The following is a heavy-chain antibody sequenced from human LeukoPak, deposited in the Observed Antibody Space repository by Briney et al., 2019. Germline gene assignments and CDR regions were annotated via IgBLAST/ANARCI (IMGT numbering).Heavy chain of an antibody. CDR2: INSDGSST. CDR3: ARVPGPYYDILTGYYPPGYFDY. J-gene: IGHJ4*02. Sequence: GGSLRLSCAASGFTFSSYWMHWVRQAPGKGLVWVSRINSDGSSTSYADSVKGRFTISRDNAKNTLYLQMNSLRAEDTAVYYCARVPGPYYDILTGYYPPGYFDYWGQGTLVTVSS. D-gene: IGHD3-9*01. V-gene: IGHV3-74*01. CDR1: GFTFSSYW.